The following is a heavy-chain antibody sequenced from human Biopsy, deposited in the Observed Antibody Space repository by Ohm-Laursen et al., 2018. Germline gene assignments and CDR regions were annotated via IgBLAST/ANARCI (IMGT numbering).Heavy chain of an antibody. CDR2: IYYGGTT. Sequence: GTLSLTCPVYGESFNGYYWSWIRQPPGKGLEWIASIYYGGTTHYNASLQGRVTISVDQPKNQFSLRLTSVTAADTAVYYCSKRDLSGTSPVWGQGTTVTVSS. CDR3: SKRDLSGTSPV. D-gene: IGHD1-26*01. CDR1: GESFNGYY. J-gene: IGHJ6*02. V-gene: IGHV4-34*01.